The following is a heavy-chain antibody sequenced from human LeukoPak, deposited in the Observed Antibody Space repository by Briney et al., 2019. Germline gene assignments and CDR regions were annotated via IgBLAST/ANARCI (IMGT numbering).Heavy chain of an antibody. J-gene: IGHJ3*02. CDR2: INPSGGST. CDR3: ARALAKYSSGWYGADAFDI. D-gene: IGHD6-19*01. V-gene: IGHV1-46*01. Sequence: GASVKVSCKASGYTFTSYYMHWVRQAPGQGLEWMGIINPSGGSTSYAQKFQGRVTMTRDMSTSTVYMELSSLRSEDTAVYYCARALAKYSSGWYGADAFDIWGQGTMVTVSS. CDR1: GYTFTSYY.